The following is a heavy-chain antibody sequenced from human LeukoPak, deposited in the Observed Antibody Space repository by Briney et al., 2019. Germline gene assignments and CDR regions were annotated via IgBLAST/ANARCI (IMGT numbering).Heavy chain of an antibody. D-gene: IGHD6-13*01. CDR3: ARVQSGGGLAAAGPFDY. V-gene: IGHV4-30-2*01. Sequence: SQTLSLTCTVSGGSISSGGYYWSWIRQPPGKGLEWIGYIYHSGSTYYNPSLKSRVTISVDRSKNQFSLKLSSVTAADTALYYCARVQSGGGLAAAGPFDYWGQGTLVTVSS. CDR2: IYHSGST. J-gene: IGHJ4*02. CDR1: GGSISSGGYY.